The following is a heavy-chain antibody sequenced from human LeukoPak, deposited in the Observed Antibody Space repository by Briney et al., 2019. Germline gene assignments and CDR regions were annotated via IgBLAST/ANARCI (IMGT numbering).Heavy chain of an antibody. CDR2: IYYSGST. CDR3: ARDSSGSYQLAEENAFGI. D-gene: IGHD1-26*01. V-gene: IGHV4-59*01. J-gene: IGHJ3*02. CDR1: GGSISSYY. Sequence: PSETLSLTCTVSGGSISSYYWSWIRQPPGKGLEWIGYIYYSGSTNYNPSLKSRVTISVDTSKNQFSLKLSSVTAADTAVYYCARDSSGSYQLAEENAFGIWGQGTMVTVSS.